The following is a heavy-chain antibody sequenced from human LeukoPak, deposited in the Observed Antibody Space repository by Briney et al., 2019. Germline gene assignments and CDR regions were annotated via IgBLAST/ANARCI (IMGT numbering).Heavy chain of an antibody. CDR3: ARGRYYYDSSGYYYDNWFDP. J-gene: IGHJ5*02. D-gene: IGHD3-22*01. V-gene: IGHV4-59*01. CDR2: IYYGGTT. Sequence: SETLSLTCTVAGGSISSYYWSWIRQPPGKGLGYIGFIYYGGTTKYNPSLKSRATISVDTSKNQFSLKLTSVTAADTAVYYCARGRYYYDSSGYYYDNWFDPWGQGTLVTVSS. CDR1: GGSISSYY.